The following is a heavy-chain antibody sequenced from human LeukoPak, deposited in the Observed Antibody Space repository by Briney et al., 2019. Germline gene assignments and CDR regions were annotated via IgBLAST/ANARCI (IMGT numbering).Heavy chain of an antibody. J-gene: IGHJ4*02. CDR1: GGSINSYY. Sequence: PSETLSLTCTVSGGSINSYYWSWIRQPPGKGLEWIGYIYYSGSTNYNPSLKSRVTISVDTSKNQFSLKLSSVTAADTAVYYCARRRNSYGYIYFDYWGQGTLVTVSS. CDR2: IYYSGST. D-gene: IGHD5-18*01. CDR3: ARRRNSYGYIYFDY. V-gene: IGHV4-59*12.